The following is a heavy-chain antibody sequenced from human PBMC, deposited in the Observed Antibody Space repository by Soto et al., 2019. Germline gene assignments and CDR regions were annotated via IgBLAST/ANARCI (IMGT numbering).Heavy chain of an antibody. CDR1: GASISGFY. D-gene: IGHD1-1*01. CDR3: VRDGTKTLRDWFDP. V-gene: IGHV4-4*07. J-gene: IGHJ5*02. CDR2: IYATGTT. Sequence: SETLSLTCTVSGASISGFYWSWIRKSAGKGLEWIGRIYATGTTDYNPSLKSRVMMSVDTSKKQFSLKLRSVTAADTAVYYCVRDGTKTLRDWFDPWGQGISVTGST.